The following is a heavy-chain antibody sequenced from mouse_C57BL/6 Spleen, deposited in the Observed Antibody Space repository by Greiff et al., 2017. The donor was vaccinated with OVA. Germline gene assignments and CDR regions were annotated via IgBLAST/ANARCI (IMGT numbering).Heavy chain of an antibody. J-gene: IGHJ1*03. CDR3: AREDYYGSRYFDV. CDR2: IYPGDGDT. Sequence: VQLQQSGAELVKPGASVKISCKASGYAFSSYWMNWVKQRPGKGLEWIGQIYPGDGDTNYNGKFKGKATLTADKSSSTAYMQLSSLTSEDSAVYFCAREDYYGSRYFDVWGTGTTVTVSS. D-gene: IGHD1-1*01. V-gene: IGHV1-80*01. CDR1: GYAFSSYW.